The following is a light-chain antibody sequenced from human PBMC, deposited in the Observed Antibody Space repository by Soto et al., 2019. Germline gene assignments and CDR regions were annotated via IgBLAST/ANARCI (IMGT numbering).Light chain of an antibody. CDR2: SAS. CDR3: QQCHCTPYT. CDR1: QNIRTY. Sequence: DIQMTQSPYSLSASLGDSVTITCRASQNIRTYLNWYQHKPRRAPKLVIHSASALPSGVPSRFSGSGSGTEFTLTMSGLQPEDFASYHCQQCHCTPYTFGQGTKVEIK. J-gene: IGKJ2*01. V-gene: IGKV1-39*01.